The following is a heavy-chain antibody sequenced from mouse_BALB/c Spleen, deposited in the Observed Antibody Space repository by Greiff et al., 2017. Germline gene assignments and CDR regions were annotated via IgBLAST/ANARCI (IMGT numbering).Heavy chain of an antibody. CDR3: ARITAWFAY. CDR1: GYTFSSYW. D-gene: IGHD1-3*01. Sequence: QVQLKESGAELMKPGASVKISCKATGYTFSSYWIEWVKQRPGHGLEWIGEILPGSGSTNYNEKFKGKATFTADTSSNTAYMQLSSLTSEDSAVYYCARITAWFAYWGQGTLVTVSA. J-gene: IGHJ3*01. V-gene: IGHV1-9*01. CDR2: ILPGSGST.